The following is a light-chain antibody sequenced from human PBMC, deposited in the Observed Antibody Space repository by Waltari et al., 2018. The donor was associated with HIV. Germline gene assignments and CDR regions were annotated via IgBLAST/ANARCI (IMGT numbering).Light chain of an antibody. J-gene: IGLJ3*02. V-gene: IGLV2-11*01. CDR2: DVT. CDR3: CSFAGSYTLV. Sequence: QSALTQPRSVSGSPGQSVTISCTGTSSALGDYNYVSWYQQHPGKAPKLMIYDVTKRPSWVPDRFSGSKSGNTASLTISGLQAEDEAAYYCCSFAGSYTLVFGGGTKLTVL. CDR1: SSALGDYNY.